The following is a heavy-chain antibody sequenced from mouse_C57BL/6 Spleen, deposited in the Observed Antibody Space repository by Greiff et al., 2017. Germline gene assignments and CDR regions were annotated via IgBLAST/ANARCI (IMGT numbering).Heavy chain of an antibody. V-gene: IGHV1-55*01. Sequence: QVQLQQPGAELVKPGASVNMSCKASGYAFTSYWITWVKQRPGQGLEWIGDIYPGSGSTNYNEKFKSKATLTVDTSSSTAYMQLSSLTAEDSAAYYCARGSSGSFAYWGQGTLVTVSA. D-gene: IGHD3-2*02. J-gene: IGHJ3*01. CDR2: IYPGSGST. CDR3: ARGSSGSFAY. CDR1: GYAFTSYW.